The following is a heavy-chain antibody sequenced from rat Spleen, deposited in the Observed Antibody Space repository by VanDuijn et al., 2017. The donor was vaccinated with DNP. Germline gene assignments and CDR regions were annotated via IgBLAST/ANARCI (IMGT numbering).Heavy chain of an antibody. CDR3: ARQGNSAHYYAMDA. J-gene: IGHJ4*01. D-gene: IGHD4-3*01. V-gene: IGHV5-7*01. Sequence: EVQLVESGGGLVQPGRSMKLSCAASGFTFSNYDMAWVRQAPKKGLEWVATISYDGSSTYYRDSVKGRFTISRDNAKSTLYLQRDSLRSEDTATYYCARQGNSAHYYAMDAWGQGTSVTVS. CDR2: ISYDGSST. CDR1: GFTFSNYD.